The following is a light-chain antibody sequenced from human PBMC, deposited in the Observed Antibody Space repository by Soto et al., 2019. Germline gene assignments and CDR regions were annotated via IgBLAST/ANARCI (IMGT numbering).Light chain of an antibody. Sequence: EMVVTQSPGTLSLSPGERATLSCRASQSVSSNYLAWYQQKPSQAPRLLIYGASSRASDIPDRFSGSGSGTDFTLIISRLEPEDFAMYYCQQYGSTPFTFGPGTKVDVK. V-gene: IGKV3-20*01. CDR1: QSVSSNY. CDR3: QQYGSTPFT. J-gene: IGKJ3*01. CDR2: GAS.